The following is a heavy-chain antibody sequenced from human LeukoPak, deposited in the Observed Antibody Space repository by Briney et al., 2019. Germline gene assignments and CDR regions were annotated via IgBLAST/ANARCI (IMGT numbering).Heavy chain of an antibody. CDR3: ARDAAPSLYSSGWYVIYYGMDV. CDR1: GYTFTGYY. J-gene: IGHJ6*02. CDR2: INPNSGGT. Sequence: ASVKVSCKASGYTFTGYYMHWVRQAPGQGLEWMGWINPNSGGTNYAQKFQGWVTMTRDTSISTAYMELSRLRSDDTAVYYCARDAAPSLYSSGWYVIYYGMDVWGQGTTVTVSS. V-gene: IGHV1-2*04. D-gene: IGHD6-19*01.